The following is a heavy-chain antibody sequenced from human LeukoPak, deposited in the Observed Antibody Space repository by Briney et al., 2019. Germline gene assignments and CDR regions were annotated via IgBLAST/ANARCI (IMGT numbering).Heavy chain of an antibody. CDR3: ARTLRSAGGDFWSGYYYYYGMDV. Sequence: GASVKVSCKSCGYTFTSYDINWVRQATGQGLEGMGWMNPNSANTGYAQNFQGRVTMTRNTSINTAYMELSSLRSEDTAVYYCARTLRSAGGDFWSGYYYYYGMDVWGQGTTVTVSS. CDR1: GYTFTSYD. CDR2: MNPNSANT. D-gene: IGHD3-3*01. V-gene: IGHV1-8*01. J-gene: IGHJ6*02.